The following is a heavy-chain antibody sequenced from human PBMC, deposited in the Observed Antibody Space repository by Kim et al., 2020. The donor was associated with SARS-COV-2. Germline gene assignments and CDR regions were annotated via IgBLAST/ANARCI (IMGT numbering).Heavy chain of an antibody. J-gene: IGHJ3*02. D-gene: IGHD4-17*01. Sequence: NYNPSRMSRVTMSVDTSKNQFSLKLSSVTAADTAVYYCASLHPLRDAFDIWGQGTMVTVSS. CDR3: ASLHPLRDAFDI. V-gene: IGHV4-4*07.